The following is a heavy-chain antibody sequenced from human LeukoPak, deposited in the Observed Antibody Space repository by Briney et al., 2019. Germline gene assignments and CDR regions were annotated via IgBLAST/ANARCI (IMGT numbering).Heavy chain of an antibody. CDR1: GFTFSSYS. CDR3: ASTPDIVLMVYAMNDY. CDR2: ISSSSSYI. D-gene: IGHD2-8*01. J-gene: IGHJ4*02. V-gene: IGHV3-21*01. Sequence: GGSLRLSCAASGFTFSSYSMNWVRQAPGKGLEWVSSISSSSSYIYYADSVKGRFTISRDNAKNSLYLQMNSLRAEDTAVYYCASTPDIVLMVYAMNDYWGQGTPVTVSS.